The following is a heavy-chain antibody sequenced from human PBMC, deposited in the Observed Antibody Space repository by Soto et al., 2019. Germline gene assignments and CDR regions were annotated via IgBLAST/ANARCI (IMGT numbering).Heavy chain of an antibody. CDR2: MNPNSGNT. J-gene: IGHJ6*02. V-gene: IGHV1-8*01. CDR3: ARAYSSGYGMDV. CDR1: GYTFTSYD. D-gene: IGHD6-19*01. Sequence: ASVKVSCKASGYTFTSYDINWGRQATGQGLEWMGWMNPNSGNTDYAQKFQGRVTMTRNTSISTAYMELSSLRSEDTAVYYCARAYSSGYGMDVWGQGTTVTVSS.